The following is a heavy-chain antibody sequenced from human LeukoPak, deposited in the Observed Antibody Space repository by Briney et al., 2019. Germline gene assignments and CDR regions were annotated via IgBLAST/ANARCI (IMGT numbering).Heavy chain of an antibody. J-gene: IGHJ4*02. CDR2: ISSSGSAK. CDR3: ARAAHYDSSGYYRPDY. V-gene: IGHV3-48*03. D-gene: IGHD3-22*01. Sequence: GGSLRLSCAASGFTFSIHEMNWVRRAPGKGLEWVSYISSSGSAKYYADSVKGRFTISRDNAKNSLDLQMNSLRAEDTAVYYCARAAHYDSSGYYRPDYWGQGTLVTVSS. CDR1: GFTFSIHE.